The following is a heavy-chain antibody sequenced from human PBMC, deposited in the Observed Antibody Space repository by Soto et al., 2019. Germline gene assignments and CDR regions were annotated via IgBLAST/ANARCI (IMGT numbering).Heavy chain of an antibody. Sequence: QVHLVQSGAELKKPGSSVRVSCKASGDTFNFYTINWVRQAPGLGLEWMGRTNPILSMSNSALKFQGRLSISADNSPSPAYMALRSLRSDDTAVYYCATSYGSGSQAFDYWGQGALVTVSS. CDR1: GDTFNFYT. D-gene: IGHD3-10*01. CDR3: ATSYGSGSQAFDY. J-gene: IGHJ4*02. CDR2: TNPILSMS. V-gene: IGHV1-69*02.